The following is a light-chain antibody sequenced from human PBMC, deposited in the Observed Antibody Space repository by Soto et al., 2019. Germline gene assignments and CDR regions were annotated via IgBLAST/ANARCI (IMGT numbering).Light chain of an antibody. V-gene: IGKV3-15*01. CDR2: GAS. CDR1: QSVSSN. CDR3: HQYNNWLVT. J-gene: IGKJ3*01. Sequence: EIVMTQSPATLSVSPGERATLSCRASQSVSSNLAWYQQKPGQAPRLLIYGASTRATGIPARFSGSGSGTEFTLTISSLQSEDFAFYYCHQYNNWLVTFGPGTKVDIK.